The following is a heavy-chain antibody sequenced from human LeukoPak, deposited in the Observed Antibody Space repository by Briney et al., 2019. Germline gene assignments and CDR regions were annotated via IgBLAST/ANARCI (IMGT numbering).Heavy chain of an antibody. V-gene: IGHV3-48*03. J-gene: IGHJ3*02. CDR1: GFIFSSYE. CDR2: ISSSGSTI. Sequence: GGSLRLSCAASGFIFSSYEMNWVRQAPGKGLEWVSYISSSGSTIYYADSVKGRFTISRDNAKNPLYLQMNSLRAEDTAVYYCARGGGLEYQLLEDAFDIWGQGTKVTVSS. D-gene: IGHD2-2*01. CDR3: ARGGGLEYQLLEDAFDI.